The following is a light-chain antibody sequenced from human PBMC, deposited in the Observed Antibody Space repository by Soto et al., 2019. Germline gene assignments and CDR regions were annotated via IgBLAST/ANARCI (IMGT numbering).Light chain of an antibody. J-gene: IGKJ1*01. CDR2: GAS. V-gene: IGKV3-15*01. CDR1: QSVSGN. CDR3: QQYNNWPPA. Sequence: EIVMAQSPATLSVSPGERATLSCRASQSVSGNFAWYQQKPGQAPRLLLYGASTRATGIPARFSGSGSGTEFTLTISSLQSEDFAVYYCQQYNNWPPAFGQGTKVEIK.